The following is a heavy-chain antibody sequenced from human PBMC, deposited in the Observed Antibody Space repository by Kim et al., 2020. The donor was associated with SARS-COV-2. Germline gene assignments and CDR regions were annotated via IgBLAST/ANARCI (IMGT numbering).Heavy chain of an antibody. Sequence: SVKVSCKASGGTFSSYAISWVRQAPGQGLEWMGGIIPIFGTANYAQKFQGRVTITADESTSTAYMELSSLRSEDTAVYYCARSGEPYSLTGWDYWGQGTLVTVSS. CDR3: ARSGEPYSLTGWDY. CDR2: IIPIFGTA. CDR1: GGTFSSYA. J-gene: IGHJ4*02. D-gene: IGHD7-27*01. V-gene: IGHV1-69*13.